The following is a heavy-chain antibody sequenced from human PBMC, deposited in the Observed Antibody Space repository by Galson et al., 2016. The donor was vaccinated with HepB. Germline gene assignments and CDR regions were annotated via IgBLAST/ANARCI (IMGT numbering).Heavy chain of an antibody. J-gene: IGHJ4*02. CDR2: IRSKAFRGTT. Sequence: SLRLSCAASGFTFGDYAMSWFRQAPGKGLEWVGFIRSKAFRGTTQYAASVKDRFIISRDDSKSIAYLQMNSLKTEDTAVYYCSREEGQYNWNYVDYWGQGTLVTVSS. CDR3: SREEGQYNWNYVDY. V-gene: IGHV3-49*03. D-gene: IGHD1-20*01. CDR1: GFTFGDYA.